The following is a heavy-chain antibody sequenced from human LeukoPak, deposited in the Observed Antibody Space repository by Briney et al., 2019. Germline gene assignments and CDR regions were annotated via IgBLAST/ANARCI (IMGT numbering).Heavy chain of an antibody. J-gene: IGHJ4*02. Sequence: GGSLRLSCAASGFTFSSHTMNWVRQAPGKGLEWVSSISSTSNTIYYADSVKGRFTISRDNAKNSLYLQMNSLRDEDTAVYYCARARGVDYWGQGALVTVAS. CDR1: GFTFSSHT. V-gene: IGHV3-48*02. CDR2: ISSTSNTI. CDR3: ARARGVDY.